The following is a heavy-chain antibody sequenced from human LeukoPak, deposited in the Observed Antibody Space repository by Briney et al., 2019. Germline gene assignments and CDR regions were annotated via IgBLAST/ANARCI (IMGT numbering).Heavy chain of an antibody. CDR3: TTERYPYYFDY. V-gene: IGHV3-15*01. CDR2: IKSKTDGGTT. Sequence: PGGSLRLSCAASGFTFSNAWMSWVRQAPGKGLEWVCRIKSKTDGGTTDYAAPVKGRFTISRDDSKNTLYLQMNSLKTEDTAVYYCTTERYPYYFDYWGQGTLVTVSS. CDR1: GFTFSNAW. J-gene: IGHJ4*02. D-gene: IGHD1-1*01.